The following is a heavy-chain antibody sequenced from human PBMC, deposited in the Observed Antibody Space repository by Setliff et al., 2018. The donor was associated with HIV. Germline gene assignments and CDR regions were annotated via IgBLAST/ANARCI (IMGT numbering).Heavy chain of an antibody. CDR2: IYYTGIP. V-gene: IGHV4-59*11. D-gene: IGHD2-8*01. CDR1: GGSMNSHY. CDR3: ARESPDGLDY. J-gene: IGHJ4*02. Sequence: PSETLSLTCSVFGGSMNSHYWSWIRQPPGRGLEWIGLIYYTGIPTYNTSLKSRVTISEDTSKNQFSLKVNSVTAADTAMYFCARESPDGLDYWGQGTLVTVSS.